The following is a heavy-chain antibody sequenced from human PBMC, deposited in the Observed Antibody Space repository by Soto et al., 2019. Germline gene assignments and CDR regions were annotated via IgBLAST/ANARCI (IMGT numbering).Heavy chain of an antibody. CDR2: IKQDGSEK. J-gene: IGHJ3*02. CDR3: ARDAREYNWNDGKETLYVDAFDI. D-gene: IGHD1-1*01. CDR1: GFTFSSYW. Sequence: EVQLVESGGGLVQPGGSLRLSCAASGFTFSSYWMSWVRQAPGKGLEWVANIKQDGSEKYYVDSVKGRFTISRDNAKNSLYLQMNSLRAEDTAVYYCARDAREYNWNDGKETLYVDAFDIWGQGTMVTVSS. V-gene: IGHV3-7*01.